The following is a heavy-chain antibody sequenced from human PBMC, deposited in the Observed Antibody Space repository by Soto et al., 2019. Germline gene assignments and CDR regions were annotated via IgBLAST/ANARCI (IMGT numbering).Heavy chain of an antibody. Sequence: QVQLQESGPGLVKPSETLSLTCTVSGGSISSYYWSWIRQPPGKGLEWIGYIYYCGSTNYNPSLXIPAXRXLDPSKSPGDRKLRSVTAADTAVYHCARPWAKPSHYRGQGTLVTVSS. CDR1: GGSISSYY. J-gene: IGHJ4*02. CDR3: ARPWAKPSHY. V-gene: IGHV4-59*08. CDR2: IYYCGST.